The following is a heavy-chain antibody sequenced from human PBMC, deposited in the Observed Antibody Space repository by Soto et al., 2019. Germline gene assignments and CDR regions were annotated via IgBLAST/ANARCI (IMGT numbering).Heavy chain of an antibody. Sequence: ASVKVSCKVSGYTLSELSIHWVRQAPGKGLEWMGGFDPKDGETIYIQRFQGRLRMTEDTSTDTAYMELSSLRSEDTAVYYCATVGFDNWGQGTLVTVSS. CDR3: ATVGFDN. J-gene: IGHJ4*02. D-gene: IGHD1-26*01. CDR1: GYTLSELS. V-gene: IGHV1-24*01. CDR2: FDPKDGET.